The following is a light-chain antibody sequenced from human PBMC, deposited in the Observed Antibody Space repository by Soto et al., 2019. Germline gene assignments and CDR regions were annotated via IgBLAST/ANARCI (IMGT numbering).Light chain of an antibody. V-gene: IGKV3-20*01. CDR1: QSVGRNF. Sequence: EIVLTQSPGTLSLSPGESTTLSCRASQSVGRNFLAWYQQKPGRAPRLLIHGASYRATGIPDRLSGSGPETDFTLTISTLEPEDSAVYYCHQYAASPLTFGGGTKVEIK. CDR3: HQYAASPLT. CDR2: GAS. J-gene: IGKJ4*01.